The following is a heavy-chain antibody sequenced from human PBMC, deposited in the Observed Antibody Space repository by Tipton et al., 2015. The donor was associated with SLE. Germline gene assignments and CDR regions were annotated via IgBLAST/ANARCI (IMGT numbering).Heavy chain of an antibody. Sequence: QSGPEVKKPGSSVKVSCKASGGTFSSYAISWVRQAPGQGLEWMGGIIPIFGTANYAQKFQGRVTITADESTSTAYMELSSLRSENTAVYYCARGDHSSSWLGYFHYWGQGTLATVSS. CDR2: IIPIFGTA. D-gene: IGHD6-13*01. J-gene: IGHJ4*02. CDR3: ARGDHSSSWLGYFHY. V-gene: IGHV1-69*01. CDR1: GGTFSSYA.